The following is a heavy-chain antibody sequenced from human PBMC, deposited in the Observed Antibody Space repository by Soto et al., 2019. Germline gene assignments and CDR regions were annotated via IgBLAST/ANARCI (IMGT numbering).Heavy chain of an antibody. CDR1: GGTFSSYA. V-gene: IGHV1-69*13. CDR3: ATSVYYYDSSGSPFDY. D-gene: IGHD3-22*01. J-gene: IGHJ4*02. CDR2: IIPIFGTA. Sequence: ASVKVSCKASGGTFSSYAISWVRQAPGQGLEWMGGIIPIFGTANYAQKFQGRVTITADESTRTAYMELSSLRSEDTAVYYCATSVYYYDSSGSPFDYWGQGTLVTVSS.